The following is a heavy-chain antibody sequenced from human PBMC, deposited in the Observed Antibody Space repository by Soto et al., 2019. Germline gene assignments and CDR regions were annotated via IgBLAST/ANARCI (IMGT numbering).Heavy chain of an antibody. V-gene: IGHV3-30*18. D-gene: IGHD3-16*01. CDR1: GLTFSSYG. Sequence: QVQLVESGGGVVQPGRSLRLSCAASGLTFSSYGMHWVRQAPGKGLEWVAVISYDGSNKYYADSVKGRFTISGDNSKNTLYLQMNSLRAEDTAVYYCAKDLGYDYIWGSNFYYMDVWGKGTTVTVSS. J-gene: IGHJ6*03. CDR3: AKDLGYDYIWGSNFYYMDV. CDR2: ISYDGSNK.